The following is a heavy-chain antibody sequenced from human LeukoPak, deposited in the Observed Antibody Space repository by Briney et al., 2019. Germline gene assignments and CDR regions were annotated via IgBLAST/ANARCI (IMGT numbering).Heavy chain of an antibody. Sequence: GGSLRLSCAASGFTFSSYGMHWVRQAPGKGLEWVAFIRYDGSNKYYADSVKGRFTISRDNSKNTLYLQMNSLGAEDTAVYYCAKVYGSGSYRGGPFDYWGQGTLVTVSS. D-gene: IGHD3-10*01. V-gene: IGHV3-30*02. J-gene: IGHJ4*02. CDR2: IRYDGSNK. CDR1: GFTFSSYG. CDR3: AKVYGSGSYRGGPFDY.